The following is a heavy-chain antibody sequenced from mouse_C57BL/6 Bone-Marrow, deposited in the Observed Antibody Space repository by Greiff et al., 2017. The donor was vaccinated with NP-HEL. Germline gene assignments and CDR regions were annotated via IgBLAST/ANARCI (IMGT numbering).Heavy chain of an antibody. V-gene: IGHV1-81*01. J-gene: IGHJ3*01. D-gene: IGHD1-1*01. Sequence: VQLQQSGAELARPGASVKLSCKASGYTFTSYGISWVKQRTGQGLEWIGEIYPRSGNTYYNEKFKGKATMTADKSSSTAYMELRSLTYDDSAVYFCARPHYYGSSYVAYWGQGTLVTVSA. CDR3: ARPHYYGSSYVAY. CDR2: IYPRSGNT. CDR1: GYTFTSYG.